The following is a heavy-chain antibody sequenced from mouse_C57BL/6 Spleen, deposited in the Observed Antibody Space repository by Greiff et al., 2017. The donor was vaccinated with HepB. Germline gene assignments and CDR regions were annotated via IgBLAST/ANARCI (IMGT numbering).Heavy chain of an antibody. CDR1: GFSLTSYG. CDR3: AKNRGTTWDYFDY. V-gene: IGHV2-5*01. D-gene: IGHD5-5*01. CDR2: IWRGGST. Sequence: VKLMESGPGLVQPSQSLSITCTVSGFSLTSYGVHWVRQSPGKGLEWLGVIWRGGSTDYNAAFMSRLSITKDNSKSQGFFKMNSLQADDTAIYYCAKNRGTTWDYFDYWGQGTTLTVSS. J-gene: IGHJ2*01.